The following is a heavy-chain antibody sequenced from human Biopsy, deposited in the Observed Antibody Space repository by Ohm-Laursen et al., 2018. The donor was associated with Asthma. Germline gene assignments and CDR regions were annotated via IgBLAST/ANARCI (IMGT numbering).Heavy chain of an antibody. CDR3: ARSIAVAGVPFDP. D-gene: IGHD6-19*01. CDR2: VQYNGRS. Sequence: TLSLTCTVSGGSISSYYWSWIRRAPGKGLEWIGYVQYNGRSNYNPSLKSRVTISVDTFTDRCSLRLTSATAADTAIYYCARSIAVAGVPFDPWGQRTLVTVSS. J-gene: IGHJ5*02. CDR1: GGSISSYY. V-gene: IGHV4-59*01.